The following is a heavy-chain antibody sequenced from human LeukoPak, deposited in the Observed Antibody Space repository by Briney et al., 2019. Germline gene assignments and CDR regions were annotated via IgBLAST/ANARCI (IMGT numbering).Heavy chain of an antibody. V-gene: IGHV5-51*01. CDR2: IYPGDSDT. Sequence: GESLKISCKGSGYSFSSYWIGWVRQMPGKGLEWMGIIYPGDSDTRYSPSFQGQVTISADKSISTAYLQWSSLKASDTAMYYCARRKFDSSGSAFFDYWGRGTLVTVSS. CDR3: ARRKFDSSGSAFFDY. J-gene: IGHJ4*02. D-gene: IGHD3-22*01. CDR1: GYSFSSYW.